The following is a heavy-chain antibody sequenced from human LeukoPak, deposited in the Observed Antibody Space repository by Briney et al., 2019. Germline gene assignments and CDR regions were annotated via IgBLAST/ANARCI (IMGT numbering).Heavy chain of an antibody. D-gene: IGHD7-27*01. CDR1: GGSISSYY. J-gene: IGHJ4*02. Sequence: PSETLSLTCTVSGGSISSYYWNWIRQPPGKGLEWIGEINHSGSTNYNPSLKSRVTISVDMSKNQFSLRLRSVTAADTAVYYCARDNWGSLDYWGQGILVTVSS. CDR3: ARDNWGSLDY. CDR2: INHSGST. V-gene: IGHV4-34*01.